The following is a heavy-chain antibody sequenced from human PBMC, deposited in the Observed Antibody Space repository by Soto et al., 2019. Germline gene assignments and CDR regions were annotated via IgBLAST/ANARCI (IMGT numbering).Heavy chain of an antibody. CDR1: GFTFSSYA. V-gene: IGHV3-23*01. J-gene: IGHJ1*01. Sequence: EVQLLESGGGLVQPGGSLRLSCVASGFTFSSYAMSWVRQAPGKGLEWVSVISNSASSTFYADSVKGRFTISRDNSKNTRYLQMNSLRAEGTAVYYCANAPYDSSGYYFEYFHHWGQGALVTVSS. CDR3: ANAPYDSSGYYFEYFHH. CDR2: ISNSASST. D-gene: IGHD3-22*01.